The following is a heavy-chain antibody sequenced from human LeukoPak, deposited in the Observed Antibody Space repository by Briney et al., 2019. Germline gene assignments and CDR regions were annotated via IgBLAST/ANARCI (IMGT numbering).Heavy chain of an antibody. V-gene: IGHV3-7*03. CDR1: GFTFSGFW. CDR3: ARSSYSSSSSV. Sequence: GGSLRLSCAVSGFTFSGFWMSWFRQAPGKGLEWVASINSDGSEEYYADVVKGRFTISRDNAKNSLYLQINSLRAEDTAVYYCARSSYSSSSSVWGQGTMVTVSS. D-gene: IGHD6-6*01. CDR2: INSDGSEE. J-gene: IGHJ3*01.